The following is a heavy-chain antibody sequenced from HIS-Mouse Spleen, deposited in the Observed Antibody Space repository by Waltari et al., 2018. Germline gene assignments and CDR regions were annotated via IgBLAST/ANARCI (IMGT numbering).Heavy chain of an antibody. V-gene: IGHV4-39*07. Sequence: QLQLQESGPGLVKPSETLSLTCTVSGGSISSSSYYWGCLRQPPGKGMEWIGSIYYSSSTSYNPYLKSRRTISVDTYKNRFSLKLSSVTAADTAVYYCAREIPYSSSWYDWYFDLWGRGTLVTVSS. CDR2: IYYSSST. CDR1: GGSISSSSYY. CDR3: AREIPYSSSWYDWYFDL. J-gene: IGHJ2*01. D-gene: IGHD6-13*01.